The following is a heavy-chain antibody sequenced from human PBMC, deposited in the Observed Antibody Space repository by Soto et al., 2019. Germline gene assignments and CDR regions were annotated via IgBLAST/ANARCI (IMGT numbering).Heavy chain of an antibody. Sequence: SETLSLTCTVSGGSISSYYWSWIRQPPGKGLEWIGYIYYSGSTNYNPSLKSRVTISVDTSKNQFSLKLSSVTAADTAVYYCARHGLVNYYYYYMDVWGKGTTVTVSS. CDR2: IYYSGST. J-gene: IGHJ6*03. CDR1: GGSISSYY. CDR3: ARHGLVNYYYYYMDV. V-gene: IGHV4-59*08. D-gene: IGHD3-9*01.